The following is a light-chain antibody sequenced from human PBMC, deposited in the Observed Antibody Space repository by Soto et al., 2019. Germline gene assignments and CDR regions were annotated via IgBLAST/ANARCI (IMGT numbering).Light chain of an antibody. CDR1: SSDVGGYNY. J-gene: IGLJ3*02. V-gene: IGLV2-8*01. Sequence: QSALTQPASVSGSPGQSITISCTGTSSDVGGYNYVSWYQQHPGKAPKLMIYEVYKRPSGVPERFSGSKSGKTASLTVSGLQADDEADYYCSSYVGNNNLVFGGGTKLTVL. CDR2: EVY. CDR3: SSYVGNNNLV.